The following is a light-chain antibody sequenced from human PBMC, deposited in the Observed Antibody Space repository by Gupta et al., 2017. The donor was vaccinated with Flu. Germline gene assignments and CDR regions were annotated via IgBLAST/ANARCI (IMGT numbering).Light chain of an antibody. Sequence: SLTSRPAADRDRVTIRCRQGQSSSAYLNWFQVKPGKAPKLVIYAASRLQSGVPARFSGSGSGTDFTLTISSVQREDVATYYCKQSLRTPTFGGGTKVE. J-gene: IGKJ4*01. CDR1: QSSSAY. CDR3: KQSLRTPT. CDR2: AAS. V-gene: IGKV1-39*01.